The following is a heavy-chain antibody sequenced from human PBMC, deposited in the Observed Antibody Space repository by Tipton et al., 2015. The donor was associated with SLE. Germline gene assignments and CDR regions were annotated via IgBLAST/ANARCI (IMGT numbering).Heavy chain of an antibody. J-gene: IGHJ3*02. V-gene: IGHV3-30*04. CDR2: MSYDGFNK. CDR3: ARRMVQGGDALDI. Sequence: SLRLSCAASGFTFSSYAVHWVRQAPGKGLEWVAVMSYDGFNKYYADSVKGRFTISRDNSKNTLYLQMNSLRAEDTALYYCARRMVQGGDALDIWGLGTLVTVSS. CDR1: GFTFSSYA. D-gene: IGHD3-10*01.